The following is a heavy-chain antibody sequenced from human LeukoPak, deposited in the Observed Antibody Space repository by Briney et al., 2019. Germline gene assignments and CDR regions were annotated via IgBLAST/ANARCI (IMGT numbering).Heavy chain of an antibody. Sequence: GASVKVSCKASGYTFTSYAMHWVSQAPGQRLEWMGGINAGNGNTKYSQKFQGRVTITRDTSASTAYMELSSLRSEDTAVYYCARDRKAYYGSGDYWGQGTLVTVSS. J-gene: IGHJ4*02. V-gene: IGHV1-3*01. CDR1: GYTFTSYA. CDR3: ARDRKAYYGSGDY. CDR2: INAGNGNT. D-gene: IGHD3-10*01.